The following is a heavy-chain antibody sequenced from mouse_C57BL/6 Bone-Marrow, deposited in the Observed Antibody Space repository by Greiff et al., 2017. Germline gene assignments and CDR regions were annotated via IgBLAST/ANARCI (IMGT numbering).Heavy chain of an antibody. CDR1: GYTFTSYW. D-gene: IGHD2-14*01. CDR3: ARRGTPYYFDY. V-gene: IGHV1-69*01. J-gene: IGHJ2*01. Sequence: QVQLQQPGAELVMPGASVKLSCKASGYTFTSYWLHWVKQRPGQGLEWSGEIDPSDSYTNYNQKFKGKSTLTVDKSSISAYMQLSSLTSEDSAVYYCARRGTPYYFDYWGQGTTLTVSS. CDR2: IDPSDSYT.